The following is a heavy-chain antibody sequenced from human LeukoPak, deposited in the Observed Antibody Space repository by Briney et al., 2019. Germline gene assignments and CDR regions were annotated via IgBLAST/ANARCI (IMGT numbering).Heavy chain of an antibody. V-gene: IGHV1-24*01. D-gene: IGHD3-22*01. CDR3: ATYDSSASHY. CDR2: FDPEDGET. Sequence: ASVKVSCKASGGTFSSYAISWVRQAPGKGLEWVGGFDPEDGETIYAQKFQGRVTMTEDTSTDTAYMELSSLRSEDTAVYYCATYDSSASHYWGQGTLVTVSS. J-gene: IGHJ4*02. CDR1: GGTFSSYA.